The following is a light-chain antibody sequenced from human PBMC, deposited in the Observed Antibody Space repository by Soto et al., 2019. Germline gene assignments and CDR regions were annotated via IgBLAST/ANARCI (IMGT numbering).Light chain of an antibody. CDR1: QDISNY. Sequence: DLQMTQSPSSLSASVGDRVTITCQASQDISNYLNWYQQKPGKAPKLLIYDASNLETGVPSRFSGSGSGTDFTFAISSLQPEDSATDYCQQYDNLPPFTFGGGTKVEIK. V-gene: IGKV1-33*01. CDR2: DAS. J-gene: IGKJ4*01. CDR3: QQYDNLPPFT.